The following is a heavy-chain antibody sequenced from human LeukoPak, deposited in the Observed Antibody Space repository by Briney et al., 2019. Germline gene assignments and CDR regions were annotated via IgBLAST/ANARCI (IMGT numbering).Heavy chain of an antibody. V-gene: IGHV4-59*01. Sequence: PSETLSLTCTVSGGSISSYYWSWIRQPPGKGLEWIGYIYYSGSTNYNPSLKSRVTISVDTSKNQFSLKLGSVTAADTAVYYCARIASTYQLLYYFDYWGQGTLVTVSS. CDR2: IYYSGST. CDR1: GGSISSYY. D-gene: IGHD2-2*01. J-gene: IGHJ4*02. CDR3: ARIASTYQLLYYFDY.